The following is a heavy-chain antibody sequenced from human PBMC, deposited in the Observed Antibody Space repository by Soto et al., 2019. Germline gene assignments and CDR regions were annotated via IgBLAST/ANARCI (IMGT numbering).Heavy chain of an antibody. D-gene: IGHD6-13*01. CDR3: ARAGGAAAGTEWFDP. CDR2: INHSGST. J-gene: IGHJ5*02. Sequence: SETLSLTCAVYGGSFSGYYWSWIRQPPGKGLEWIGEINHSGSTNYNPSLKSRVTISVDTSKNQFSLKLSSVTAADTAVYYCARAGGAAAGTEWFDPWGQGTLVTVSS. CDR1: GGSFSGYY. V-gene: IGHV4-34*01.